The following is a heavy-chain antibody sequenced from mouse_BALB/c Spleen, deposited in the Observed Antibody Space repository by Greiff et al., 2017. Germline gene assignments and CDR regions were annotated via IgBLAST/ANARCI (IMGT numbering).Heavy chain of an antibody. J-gene: IGHJ3*01. CDR3: TRRGWDTFAY. CDR2: IRLKSNNYAT. D-gene: IGHD4-1*01. V-gene: IGHV6-6*02. Sequence: EVKVEESGGGLVQPGGSMKLSCVASGFTFSNYWMNWVRQSPEKGLEWVAEIRLKSNNYATHYAESVKGRFTISRDDSKSSVYLQMNNLRAEDTGIYYCTRRGWDTFAYWGQGTLVTVSA. CDR1: GFTFSNYW.